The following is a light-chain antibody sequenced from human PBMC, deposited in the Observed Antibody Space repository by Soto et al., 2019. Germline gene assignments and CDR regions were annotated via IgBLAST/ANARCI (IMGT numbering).Light chain of an antibody. CDR1: QSVSSY. CDR3: QQRSSWPFT. J-gene: IGKJ2*01. Sequence: EIVLTQSPATLSLSPGERATLSCRASQSVSSYLAWYQQKPGQPPRLLIYDTSNRATGIPARLSGSGSGTDFTVTISSLEPEDFAVYYCQQRSSWPFTFGQGTKVEIK. CDR2: DTS. V-gene: IGKV3-11*01.